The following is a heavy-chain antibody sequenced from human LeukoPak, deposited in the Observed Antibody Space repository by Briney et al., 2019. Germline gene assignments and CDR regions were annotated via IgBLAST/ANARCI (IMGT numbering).Heavy chain of an antibody. Sequence: GRSLRLSCAASGFRFNNYAMHWVRQPPGTGLEWVAVISMDGIQEYYADSVKGRFSISRDNSKNTLYLQMNSLRSEDTAVYYCAREVYGYALDALDLWGQGTMVTVSS. CDR1: GFRFNNYA. J-gene: IGHJ3*01. V-gene: IGHV3-30*04. CDR3: AREVYGYALDALDL. D-gene: IGHD2-2*01. CDR2: ISMDGIQE.